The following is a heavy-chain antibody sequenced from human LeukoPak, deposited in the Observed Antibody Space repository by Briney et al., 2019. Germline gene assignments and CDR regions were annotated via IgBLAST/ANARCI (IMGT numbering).Heavy chain of an antibody. CDR1: GFTFSSHA. Sequence: GRSLRLSCAASGFTFSSHAMHWVRQAPGKGLEWVAVISYDGSNKYYADSVKGRFTISRDNSKNTLYLQMNSLRAEDTAVYYCARDFRPWIHGMDVWGQGTTVTVSS. CDR2: ISYDGSNK. J-gene: IGHJ6*02. D-gene: IGHD1-1*01. V-gene: IGHV3-30-3*01. CDR3: ARDFRPWIHGMDV.